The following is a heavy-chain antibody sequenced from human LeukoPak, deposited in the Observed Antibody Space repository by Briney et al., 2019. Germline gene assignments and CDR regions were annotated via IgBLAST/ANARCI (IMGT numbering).Heavy chain of an antibody. CDR1: AGSFSGYY. V-gene: IGHV4-34*01. D-gene: IGHD4-4*01. Sequence: PSETLSLTCAAYAGSFSGYYWSWIRQPPGKGLEWIGEINHSGSTNYNPSLKSRVTISVDTSKNQFSLKLSSVTAADTAIYYCATTTGTTRLFQHWGQGTLVTVSS. J-gene: IGHJ1*01. CDR3: ATTTGTTRLFQH. CDR2: INHSGST.